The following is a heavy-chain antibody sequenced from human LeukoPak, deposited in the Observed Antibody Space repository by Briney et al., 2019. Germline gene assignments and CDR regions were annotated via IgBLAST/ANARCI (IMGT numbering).Heavy chain of an antibody. CDR3: AKDNYGGIFAS. CDR1: GLHFNYYC. CDR2: ISDTVRDT. V-gene: IGHV3-23*01. Sequence: GGSLTLLYGACGLHFNYYCMSCVGQAPGKGLEWVSHISDTVRDTWYANSVKGRFIISRDNSRDTVYLQMSSLRPEDTALYFCAKDNYGGIFASWGQGTLVTVSS. J-gene: IGHJ4*02. D-gene: IGHD4-17*01.